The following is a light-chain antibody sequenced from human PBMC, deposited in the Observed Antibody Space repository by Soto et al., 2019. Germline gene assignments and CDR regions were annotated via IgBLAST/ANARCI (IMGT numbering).Light chain of an antibody. J-gene: IGKJ4*01. CDR3: MQTLQTPLT. CDR2: LGS. Sequence: EIVVTQSPLSLPVTPGEPASISCRSSQSLLFTNGFNYMNWYLQKPGQSPQLLIYLGSNRASGVPDRFSGSGSGTDFTLTISRVEAEDVGVYYCMQTLQTPLTFGGGTKVDIK. V-gene: IGKV2-28*01. CDR1: QSLLFTNGFNY.